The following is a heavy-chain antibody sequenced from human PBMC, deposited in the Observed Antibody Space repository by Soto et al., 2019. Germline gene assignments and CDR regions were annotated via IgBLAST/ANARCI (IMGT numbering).Heavy chain of an antibody. CDR2: VFFTGTT. J-gene: IGHJ4*02. CDR1: GGSIRNYY. V-gene: IGHV4-59*13. D-gene: IGHD4-17*01. CDR3: SGGDGDFVYVN. Sequence: SETLSLTCTVSGGSIRNYYLTWIRQTPGKGLEWIGHVFFTGTTKFSPSPESRVTISVDTSQNHFSLSLTSVTTADTAAYYCSGGDGDFVYVNWGQGTLVTVSS.